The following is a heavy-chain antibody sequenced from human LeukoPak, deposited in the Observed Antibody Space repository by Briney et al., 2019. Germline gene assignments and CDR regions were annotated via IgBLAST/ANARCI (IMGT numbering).Heavy chain of an antibody. D-gene: IGHD5-24*01. CDR1: GGSISSYY. V-gene: IGHV4-59*01. CDR3: ARERHAYNYGGFDY. J-gene: IGHJ4*02. Sequence: SETLSLTCTVSGGSISSYYWSWIRQPPGKGLEWIGNIYYSGSTNYNPSLKSRVTISVDTSKNQFFLKLSSVTAADTAVYYCARERHAYNYGGFDYWGQGTLVTVSS. CDR2: IYYSGST.